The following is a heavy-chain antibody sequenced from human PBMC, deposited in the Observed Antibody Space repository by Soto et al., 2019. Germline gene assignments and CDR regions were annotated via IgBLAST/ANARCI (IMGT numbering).Heavy chain of an antibody. CDR1: GFTFISYT. CDR2: IIGSGTST. J-gene: IGHJ4*02. D-gene: IGHD1-26*01. Sequence: GGSLRLSCAASGFTFISYTMTWVRQAPGKGLEWISVIIGSGTSTYYADSVKGRFTISRDNSKNTLYLQMIGLRAEDTAVYYCAKRAWGYFYFDYWGQGT. V-gene: IGHV3-23*01. CDR3: AKRAWGYFYFDY.